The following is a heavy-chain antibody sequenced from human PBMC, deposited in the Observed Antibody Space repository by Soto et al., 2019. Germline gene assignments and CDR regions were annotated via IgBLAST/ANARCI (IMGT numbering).Heavy chain of an antibody. CDR2: IYPGDSDT. J-gene: IGHJ6*03. CDR1: GYSFTSYW. V-gene: IGHV5-51*01. D-gene: IGHD4-17*01. CDR3: AVTTAGLVLNYYYMDV. Sequence: PGESLKISCKGSGYSFTSYWIGWVRQMPGKGLEWMGIIYPGDSDTRYSPSLKSRVTISVDTSKNQFSLKLSSVTAADTAVYYCAVTTAGLVLNYYYMDVWGKGTTVTVSS.